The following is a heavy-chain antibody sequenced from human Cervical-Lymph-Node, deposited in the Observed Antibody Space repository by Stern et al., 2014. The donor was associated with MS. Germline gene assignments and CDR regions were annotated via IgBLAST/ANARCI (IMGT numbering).Heavy chain of an antibody. CDR2: INPNSGGT. Sequence: VHLVESGAEVKKPGASVKVSCKASGYTFTGYYMHWVRQAPGQGLEWMGWINPNSGGTNYAQKFQGWVTMTRDTSISTAYMELSRLRSDDTAVYYCAITHCSSTSCPFDYWGQGTLVTVSS. J-gene: IGHJ4*02. V-gene: IGHV1-2*04. CDR1: GYTFTGYY. D-gene: IGHD2-2*01. CDR3: AITHCSSTSCPFDY.